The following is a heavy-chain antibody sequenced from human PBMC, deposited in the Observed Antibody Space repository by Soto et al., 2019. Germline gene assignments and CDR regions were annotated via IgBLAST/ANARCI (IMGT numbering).Heavy chain of an antibody. CDR1: GYSFTSYW. V-gene: IGHV5-51*01. CDR2: IYPGDSDT. CDR3: ARLPRISYYGSGQGYYYYCKDV. Sequence: PGESLKISCKGSGYSFTSYWIGWVRQMPGKGLEWMGIIYPGDSDTRYSPSFQGQVTISADNSISTAYLQWSSLKASDTAMYYCARLPRISYYGSGQGYYYYCKDVWGKGTTVTVPS. D-gene: IGHD3-10*01. J-gene: IGHJ6*03.